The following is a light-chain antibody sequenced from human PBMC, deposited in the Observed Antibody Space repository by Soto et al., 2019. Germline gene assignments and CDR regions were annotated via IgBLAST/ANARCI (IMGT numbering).Light chain of an antibody. CDR2: DVN. Sequence: QSVLTQPASVSGSXXQSITXXCTGTSSDIGAYNFVSWYQQHPGKAPKLMLYDVNIRPSGVSNRFSGSKSGNTASLTISGLQAEDEADYYCTSWTTSTTMIFGGGTKVTVL. J-gene: IGLJ2*01. V-gene: IGLV2-14*03. CDR3: TSWTTSTTMI. CDR1: SSDIGAYNF.